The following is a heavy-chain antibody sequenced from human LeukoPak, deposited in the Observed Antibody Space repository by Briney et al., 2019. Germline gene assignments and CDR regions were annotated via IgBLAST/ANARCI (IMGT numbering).Heavy chain of an antibody. CDR1: GFTFSSYG. D-gene: IGHD6-13*01. Sequence: GGSLRLSCAASGFTFSSYGMSWVRQAPGKGLEWVSSISSSSSYIYYADSVKGRFTISRDNAKNSLYLQMNSLRAEDTAVYYCARDPYSSNWYVNWFDPWGQGTLVTVSS. V-gene: IGHV3-21*01. CDR2: ISSSSSYI. J-gene: IGHJ5*02. CDR3: ARDPYSSNWYVNWFDP.